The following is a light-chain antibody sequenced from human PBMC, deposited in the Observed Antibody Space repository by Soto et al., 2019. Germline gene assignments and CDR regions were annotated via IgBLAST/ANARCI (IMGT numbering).Light chain of an antibody. J-gene: IGKJ1*01. CDR3: MQPLQSWT. CDR2: LGF. Sequence: EIVMTQSPPSLTVTPGEPASISCRSSQRLLHSNGNNFLDWYLQKPGQSPQLLIYLGFNRASGVPDRVSGSGAGTDFTLKISRVEAEDVGVYYCMQPLQSWTFGQGTKVDI. V-gene: IGKV2-28*01. CDR1: QRLLHSNGNNF.